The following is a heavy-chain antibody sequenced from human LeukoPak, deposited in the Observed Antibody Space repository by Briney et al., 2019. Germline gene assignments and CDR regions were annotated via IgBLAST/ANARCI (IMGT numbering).Heavy chain of an antibody. D-gene: IGHD3-16*01. CDR3: ARGEFDGGVYFDY. CDR2: IYYSGST. Sequence: PSETLSLTCTVSGGSISSYYWSWIRQPPGKGLEWSGYIYYSGSTNYNPSLKSRVTISVDTSKNQFSLKLSSVTAADTAVYYCARGEFDGGVYFDYWGQGTLVTVSS. J-gene: IGHJ4*02. V-gene: IGHV4-59*01. CDR1: GGSISSYY.